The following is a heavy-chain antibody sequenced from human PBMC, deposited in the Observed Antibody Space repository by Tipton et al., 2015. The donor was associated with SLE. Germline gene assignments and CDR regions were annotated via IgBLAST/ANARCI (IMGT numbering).Heavy chain of an antibody. CDR2: IYYSGST. D-gene: IGHD3-3*02. CDR1: GGSISSGSYY. V-gene: IGHV4-39*01. CDR3: ATFSQSRLFDY. Sequence: TLSLTCTVSGGSISSGSYYWGWIRQPPGKGLEWIGRIYYSGSTYYNPSLTSRVTISVDTSKNQFSLKLSSVTAADTAVYYCATFSQSRLFDYWGQGRLVTVSS. J-gene: IGHJ4*02.